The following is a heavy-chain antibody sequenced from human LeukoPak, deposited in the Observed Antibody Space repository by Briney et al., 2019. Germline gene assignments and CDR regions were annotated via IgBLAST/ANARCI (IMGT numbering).Heavy chain of an antibody. CDR1: GGSISSTNW. Sequence: SETLSLTCAVSGGSISSTNWWSWVRQSPGKGLEGIGEIYYTGTANYNASLKSRVSMSVDKSKNQFSLKLSSVTAADTAVYYCARYYDYVWGKSFYFDYWGQGILVTVSS. CDR3: ARYYDYVWGKSFYFDY. CDR2: IYYTGTA. D-gene: IGHD3-16*01. V-gene: IGHV4-4*02. J-gene: IGHJ4*02.